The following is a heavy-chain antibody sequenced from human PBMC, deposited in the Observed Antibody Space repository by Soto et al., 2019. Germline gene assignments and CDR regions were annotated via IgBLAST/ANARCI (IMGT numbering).Heavy chain of an antibody. CDR2: ISYDGSNK. V-gene: IGHV3-30*18. CDR1: GFTFSSYG. CDR3: AKVGVGAAGVDY. D-gene: IGHD1-26*01. J-gene: IGHJ4*02. Sequence: QVQLVESGGGVVQPGRSLRLSCAASGFTFSSYGMHWVRQAPGKGLEWVAVISYDGSNKYYADSVKGRFTISRDNSKNTLYLQMNSLRAEDTAVYYCAKVGVGAAGVDYWGQGTLVTVSS.